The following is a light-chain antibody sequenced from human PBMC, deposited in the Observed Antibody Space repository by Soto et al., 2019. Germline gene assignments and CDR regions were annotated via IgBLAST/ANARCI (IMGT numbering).Light chain of an antibody. CDR2: GVS. Sequence: ESVLTQSPGTLSLSPGERATLSCRASRIFSSSYLAWYQQKPGRAPRLLIYGVSSRATGISDRFSGSGSGTDFTLTISRLELEDFATYYCQQSHSVPLTFGGGTKVDIK. CDR1: RIFSSSY. J-gene: IGKJ4*01. V-gene: IGKV3-20*01. CDR3: QQSHSVPLT.